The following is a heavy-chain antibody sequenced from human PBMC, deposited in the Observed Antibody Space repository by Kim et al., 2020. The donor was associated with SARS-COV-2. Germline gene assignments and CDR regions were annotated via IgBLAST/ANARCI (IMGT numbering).Heavy chain of an antibody. V-gene: IGHV4-31*02. J-gene: IGHJ5*02. D-gene: IGHD3-10*01. CDR2: IYYSGRT. CDR3: ARSGADHYGSGSYSVPFDP. Sequence: WIRHRPGKGLEWIGYIYYSGRTYYNPSLKSRVIISVDTSKNQFSLKLSSVTAADTAVYYCARSGADHYGSGSYSVPFDPWGQGTLVTVSS.